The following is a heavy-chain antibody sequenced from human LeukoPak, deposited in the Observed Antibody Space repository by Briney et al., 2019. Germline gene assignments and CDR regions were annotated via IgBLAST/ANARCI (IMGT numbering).Heavy chain of an antibody. CDR2: IGKDGSEK. V-gene: IGHV3-7*01. CDR3: TRDIVWLQFEY. Sequence: GGSLRLSCAASGFSFPNYWMVWVRQAPGKGLEWVASIGKDGSEKSYVDSVKGRFTISRDNARNSLYLQMSSLRVEDTAVYYCTRDIVWLQFEYWGQGALVTVSA. D-gene: IGHD5-24*01. CDR1: GFSFPNYW. J-gene: IGHJ4*02.